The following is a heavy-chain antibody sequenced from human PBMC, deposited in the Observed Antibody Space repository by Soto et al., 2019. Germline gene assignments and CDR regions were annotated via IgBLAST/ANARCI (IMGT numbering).Heavy chain of an antibody. V-gene: IGHV1-18*01. CDR3: ARWSAIVGGAEALDV. Sequence: QVQLVQSGAEVKKPGASVRVSCKTSGYTFINYGITWVRQAPGQGLEWMGWLSAYNGATSSSEKLQDRFTMTTDTSTITVYMDLRSLTSDDTAVYYCARWSAIVGGAEALDVWGQGTMVIVSS. J-gene: IGHJ3*01. CDR1: GYTFINYG. CDR2: LSAYNGAT. D-gene: IGHD1-26*01.